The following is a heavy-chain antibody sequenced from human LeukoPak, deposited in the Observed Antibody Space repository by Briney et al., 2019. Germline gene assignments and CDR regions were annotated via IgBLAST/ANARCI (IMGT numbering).Heavy chain of an antibody. CDR2: ISSSGRHI. CDR3: VAENNAREPTGLCEY. Sequence: PGGSLRLSCAASGFTFSSYAMNWVRQAPGKGLEWVSSISSSGRHIYYADSVKGRFTSTRDNAKNSLYLQMNSLRVEDTAVYYCVAENNAREPTGLCEYWGKGTLVTSPQ. D-gene: IGHD1-14*01. V-gene: IGHV3-21*01. CDR1: GFTFSSYA. J-gene: IGHJ4*02.